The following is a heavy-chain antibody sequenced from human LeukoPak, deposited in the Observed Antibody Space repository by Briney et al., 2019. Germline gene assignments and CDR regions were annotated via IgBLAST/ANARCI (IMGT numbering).Heavy chain of an antibody. CDR3: ARGRAAAGRYYFDY. CDR2: IYYSGST. Sequence: SETLSLTCTVSGGSVSSYYWSWIRQPPGKGLEWIGYIYYSGSTNYNPSLKSRVTISVDTSKNQFSLKLSSVTAADTAVYYCARGRAAAGRYYFDYWGQGTLVTVFS. D-gene: IGHD6-13*01. V-gene: IGHV4-59*02. J-gene: IGHJ4*02. CDR1: GGSVSSYY.